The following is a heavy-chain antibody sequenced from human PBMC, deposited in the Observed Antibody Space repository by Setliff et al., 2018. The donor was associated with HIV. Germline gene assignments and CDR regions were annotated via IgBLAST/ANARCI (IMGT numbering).Heavy chain of an antibody. J-gene: IGHJ6*03. Sequence: PGESLTTPCQGSGYTFDKYYIAWVRQMPGKGLEWMGLIYPDDSYTTYSPAFEGHVTFSADKSNITAYLQWSSLKASDTAMYYCARRNDYYYYMDVWGAGTTVTVSS. CDR2: IYPDDSYT. CDR1: GYTFDKYY. V-gene: IGHV5-51*01. CDR3: ARRNDYYYYMDV.